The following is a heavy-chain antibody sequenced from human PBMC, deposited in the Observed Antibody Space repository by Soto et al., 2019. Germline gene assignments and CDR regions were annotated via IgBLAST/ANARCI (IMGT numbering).Heavy chain of an antibody. V-gene: IGHV3-23*01. D-gene: IGHD6-13*01. CDR1: GFTFSSYA. J-gene: IGHJ6*02. CDR3: AKGSTYSSNSLDV. CDR2: VSSTGGST. Sequence: EVQLLESGGGLVQPGGSLRLSCAASGFTFSSYAMSWVRQAPGKGLEWVSTVSSTGGSTYYGDSVKGRFTISRDNSKNTQYLQMNSLTAEDTAVYYCAKGSTYSSNSLDVWGQGTTVTVSS.